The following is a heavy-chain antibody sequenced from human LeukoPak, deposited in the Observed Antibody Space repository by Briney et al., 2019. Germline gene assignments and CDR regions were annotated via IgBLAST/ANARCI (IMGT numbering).Heavy chain of an antibody. CDR2: IDWDDDK. D-gene: IGHD1-26*01. Sequence: GPTLVNPTQTLTLTCTFSGFSLSTSGMCVSWIRQPPEKALEWLARIDWDDDKYYSTSLKTSLTISKDTSKNQLVLTMTNVDPVDTATYYCARIVTGSYFFDSWGQGTLVTVSS. CDR3: ARIVTGSYFFDS. V-gene: IGHV2-70*11. J-gene: IGHJ4*02. CDR1: GFSLSTSGMC.